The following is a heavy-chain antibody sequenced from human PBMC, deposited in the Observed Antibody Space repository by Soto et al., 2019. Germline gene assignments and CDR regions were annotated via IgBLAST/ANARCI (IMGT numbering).Heavy chain of an antibody. D-gene: IGHD3-22*01. CDR2: IYYSGST. J-gene: IGHJ5*02. CDR3: ARVGRTSYYDSSGYNWFDP. Sequence: TLSLTCTFSGGSISSGDYYWSWIRQPPGKGLEWIGYIYYSGSTYYNPSLKSRLTISVDTSNNQFSLKLSSVTAADTAVYYCARVGRTSYYDSSGYNWFDPWGQGTLVTVSS. CDR1: GGSISSGDYY. V-gene: IGHV4-30-4*01.